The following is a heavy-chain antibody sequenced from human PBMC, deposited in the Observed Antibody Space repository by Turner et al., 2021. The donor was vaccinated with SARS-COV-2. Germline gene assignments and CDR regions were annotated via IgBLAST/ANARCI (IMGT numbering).Heavy chain of an antibody. CDR2: ISAYNGNT. J-gene: IGHJ4*02. Sequence: QVQPVQSGAEVKKPRAPVTVSFKVSGYTFTSYGTSWVRQAPGQGLEWIGWISAYNGNTNYAQKLQGRVTMTTYTSTRKVYMERRSLRSDDTAVYYCARDDSDIVATITIYWGQGTLVTVSS. D-gene: IGHD5-12*01. CDR1: GYTFTSYG. CDR3: ARDDSDIVATITIY. V-gene: IGHV1-18*01.